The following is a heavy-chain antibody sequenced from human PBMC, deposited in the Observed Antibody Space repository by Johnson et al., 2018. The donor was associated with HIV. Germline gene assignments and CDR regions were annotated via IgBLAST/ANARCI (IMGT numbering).Heavy chain of an antibody. Sequence: VQLVESGGGWVKPGGSLRLSCAASGFTFSSYAMHWVRQAPGKGLEWVAVISYDGSNKYYADSVKGRFTVSRDNSKNTLYLQMNSLKTEDTAVYYCTTEVGATQNAFDIWGQGTMVTVSS. J-gene: IGHJ3*02. V-gene: IGHV3-30*04. CDR3: TTEVGATQNAFDI. CDR2: ISYDGSNK. D-gene: IGHD1-26*01. CDR1: GFTFSSYA.